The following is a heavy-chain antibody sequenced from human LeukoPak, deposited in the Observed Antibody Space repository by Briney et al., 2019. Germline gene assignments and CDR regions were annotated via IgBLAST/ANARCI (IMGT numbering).Heavy chain of an antibody. Sequence: PSETLSLTCSVSGAAMNSGDYYWTWIRQSPGMGLEWIAYIHYNGATYHNPSLKSRLSVSLDTSRNQFSLNLNSVTAADTAVYFCSRVMSDCGSVMCYKGYLDSWGQGTLVTVSS. V-gene: IGHV4-30-4*08. D-gene: IGHD2-21*01. CDR2: IHYNGAT. CDR3: SRVMSDCGSVMCYKGYLDS. CDR1: GAAMNSGDYY. J-gene: IGHJ4*02.